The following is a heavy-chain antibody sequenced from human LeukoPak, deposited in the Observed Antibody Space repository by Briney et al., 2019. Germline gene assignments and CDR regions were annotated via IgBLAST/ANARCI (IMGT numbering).Heavy chain of an antibody. CDR3: ARDLDWIFDL. CDR2: ISASSGNT. J-gene: IGHJ2*01. D-gene: IGHD3-9*01. CDR1: GYTFTSCG. Sequence: ASVKVSCKASGYTFTSCGVSWVRQAPGQGLEWMAWISASSGNTNYAQSLQGRVTLTTDISTSTAYMELRSLTSDDTAVYYCARDLDWIFDLWGRGTLVTVSS. V-gene: IGHV1-18*01.